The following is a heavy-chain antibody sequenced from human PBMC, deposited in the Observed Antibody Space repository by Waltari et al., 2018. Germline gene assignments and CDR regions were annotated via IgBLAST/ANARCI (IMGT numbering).Heavy chain of an antibody. CDR1: GGTFSSYA. Sequence: QVQLVQSGAEMKKPGSSVKVSCKASGGTFSSYAVSWVRQAPGQGLEWMGGIIRIVRVATYAQKFQDRGTIGADESTSTVYMEVRSLTSEDTAMYYCARVWGSMTTVTTLDHWGQGTLVSVSS. V-gene: IGHV1-69*12. D-gene: IGHD4-17*01. J-gene: IGHJ4*02. CDR2: IIRIVRVA. CDR3: ARVWGSMTTVTTLDH.